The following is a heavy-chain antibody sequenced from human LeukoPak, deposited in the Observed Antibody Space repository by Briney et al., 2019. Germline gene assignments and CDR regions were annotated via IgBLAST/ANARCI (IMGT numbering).Heavy chain of an antibody. Sequence: SETLSLTCTVSDGSISNYYWIWFRQPPGKGLEWIGYIYYSGSTNYNPSLKSRVTISVDTSKNQFSLKLSSVTAADTAVYYCAKGRFTFDYWGQGTLVTVSS. J-gene: IGHJ4*02. V-gene: IGHV4-59*01. CDR2: IYYSGST. CDR3: AKGRFTFDY. CDR1: DGSISNYY.